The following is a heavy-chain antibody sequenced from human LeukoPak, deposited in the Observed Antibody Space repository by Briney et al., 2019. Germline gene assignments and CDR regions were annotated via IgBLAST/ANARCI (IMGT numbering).Heavy chain of an antibody. V-gene: IGHV3-30*02. CDR1: GFTFSSYG. D-gene: IGHD4-17*01. CDR3: AKDTTTVTGHAFDI. CDR2: IRYDGSNK. Sequence: GGSLRLSCAASGFTFSSYGMHWVRQAPGKGLEWVSFIRYDGSNKYYADSVKGRFTISRDNSKNTLYLQMNRRRAEDTAVYYCAKDTTTVTGHAFDIWGQGTMVTVSS. J-gene: IGHJ3*02.